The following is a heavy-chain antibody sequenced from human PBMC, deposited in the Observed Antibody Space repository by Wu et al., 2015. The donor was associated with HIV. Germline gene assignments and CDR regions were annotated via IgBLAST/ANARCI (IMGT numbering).Heavy chain of an antibody. CDR3: ARGRGEKNSDRSDYYAYLQI. Sequence: QVQLVQPGAEVKKPGSSVKVSCKASGGSFSRSGISWVRQAPGKGFEWMGRIIPNHGGANYAEKFEGRVTITADEATNTAYMDLSRLRSEDTAIYYCARGRGEKNSDRSDYYAYLQIWGQGSQITVSS. J-gene: IGHJ1*01. D-gene: IGHD3-22*01. V-gene: IGHV1-69*11. CDR1: GGSFSRSG. CDR2: IIPNHGGA.